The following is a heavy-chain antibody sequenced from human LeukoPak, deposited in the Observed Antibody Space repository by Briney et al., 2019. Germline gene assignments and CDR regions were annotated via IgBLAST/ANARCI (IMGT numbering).Heavy chain of an antibody. CDR2: ISGDGTDI. V-gene: IGHV3-74*03. CDR1: GFTFKNYW. J-gene: IGHJ1*01. D-gene: IGHD5-18*01. CDR3: ARAGYSMDTEYFQH. Sequence: GGSLRLSCSVSGFTFKNYWMHWVRQAPGRGLVWVSRISGDGTDITYADSVKGRFTISRDNAQSTLYLQMNSLRAEDTAVYYCARAGYSMDTEYFQHWGQGTLVTVSS.